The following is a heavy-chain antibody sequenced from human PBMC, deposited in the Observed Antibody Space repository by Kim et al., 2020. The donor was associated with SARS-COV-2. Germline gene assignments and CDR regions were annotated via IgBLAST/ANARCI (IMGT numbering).Heavy chain of an antibody. D-gene: IGHD6-19*01. J-gene: IGHJ4*02. CDR3: ARESPIAVAGHFDY. Sequence: ADSVKGRFPISRDTSKNTLYLQMNSLRAEDTAVYYCARESPIAVAGHFDYWGQGTLVTVSS. V-gene: IGHV3-33*01.